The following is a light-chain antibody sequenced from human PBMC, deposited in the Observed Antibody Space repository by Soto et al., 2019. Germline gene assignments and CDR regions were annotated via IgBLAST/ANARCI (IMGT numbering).Light chain of an antibody. Sequence: QSVLTQPPSASRTPGQRVTISCSGSSSNIGSNTVNWYQQLPGTAPQLLIYSNNQRPSGVPDRFSGSKSGTSASLAISGLQSEDEADYYCAAWDDSLNGPNYVFGTGTKVTVL. CDR1: SSNIGSNT. CDR2: SNN. CDR3: AAWDDSLNGPNYV. V-gene: IGLV1-44*01. J-gene: IGLJ1*01.